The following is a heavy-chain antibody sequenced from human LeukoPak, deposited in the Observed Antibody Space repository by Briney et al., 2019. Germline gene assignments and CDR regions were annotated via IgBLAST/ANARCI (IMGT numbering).Heavy chain of an antibody. CDR3: ARELGGSYLDY. V-gene: IGHV3-53*01. J-gene: IGHJ4*02. D-gene: IGHD1-26*01. CDR2: IYSGGST. Sequence: PGGSLRLSCAASGFTVSSNYMSWVRQAPGKGLEWVSVIYSGGSTYYADSVKGRFTISRDNSKNTLYLQMNSLRAEDTAVCYCARELGGSYLDYWGQGTLVTVSS. CDR1: GFTVSSNY.